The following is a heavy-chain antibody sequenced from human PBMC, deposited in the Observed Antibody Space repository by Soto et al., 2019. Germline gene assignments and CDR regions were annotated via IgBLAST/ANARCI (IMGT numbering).Heavy chain of an antibody. Sequence: EVRLVESGGDLVRPGGSLRLSCVASGFTLRNYWMTWVRQAPGKGLGWVANINGDETEKYYVDSVKGRFFISRDNAQNSLFLQVNSLRGDDTGVYYCAKWEAVHSSGRYAIEYWGQGTLVTVAS. CDR3: AKWEAVHSSGRYAIEY. CDR2: INGDETEK. CDR1: GFTLRNYW. V-gene: IGHV3-7*01. D-gene: IGHD6-25*01. J-gene: IGHJ4*02.